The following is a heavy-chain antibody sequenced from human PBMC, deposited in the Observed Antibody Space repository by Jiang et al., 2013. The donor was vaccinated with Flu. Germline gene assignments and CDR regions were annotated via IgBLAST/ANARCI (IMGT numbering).Heavy chain of an antibody. Sequence: GPGLVKPSETLSLTCTVSGGSISSSSYYWVWIRQSPGKGLEWIGSIYDSGSTYYNPSLKSRVTMSVDTSKNRFSLKLSSVPAADMAVYYCARAQKYSGFELPYFDYWGQGTLVTVSS. V-gene: IGHV4-39*07. J-gene: IGHJ4*02. CDR1: GGSISSSSYY. D-gene: IGHD5-12*01. CDR3: ARAQKYSGFELPYFDY. CDR2: IYDSGST.